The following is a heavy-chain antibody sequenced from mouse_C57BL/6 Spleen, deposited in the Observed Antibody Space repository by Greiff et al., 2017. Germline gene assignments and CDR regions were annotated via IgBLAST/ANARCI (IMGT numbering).Heavy chain of an antibody. V-gene: IGHV1-82*01. J-gene: IGHJ4*01. CDR2: IYPGDGDT. D-gene: IGHD3-1*01. Sequence: QVQLKQSGPELVKPGASVKISCKASGYAFSSSWMNWVKQRPGKGLEWIGRIYPGDGDTNYNGKFKGKATLTADKSSSTAYMQLSSLTSEDSAVYFCARFSSGYAMDYWGQGTSVTVSS. CDR1: GYAFSSSW. CDR3: ARFSSGYAMDY.